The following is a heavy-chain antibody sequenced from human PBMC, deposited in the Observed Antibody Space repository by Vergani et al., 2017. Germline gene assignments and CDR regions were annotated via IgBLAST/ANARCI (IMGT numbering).Heavy chain of an antibody. J-gene: IGHJ4*02. CDR2: ISYDGSNK. CDR3: AKWFSGGMVRGVIPPFFDY. V-gene: IGHV3-30*18. D-gene: IGHD3-10*01. CDR1: GFTFSSYG. Sequence: QVQLVESGGGVVQPGRSLRLSCAASGFTFSSYGMHWVRQAPGKGLEWVAVISYDGSNKYYAASVKGRFTISRDNSKNTLYLQMNSLRAEDTAVYYCAKWFSGGMVRGVIPPFFDYWGQGTLVTVSS.